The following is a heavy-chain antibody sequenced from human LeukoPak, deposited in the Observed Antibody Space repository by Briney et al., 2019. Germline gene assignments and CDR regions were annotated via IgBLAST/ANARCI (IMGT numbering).Heavy chain of an antibody. CDR2: INPSGGTT. V-gene: IGHV1-46*01. CDR3: AREAVTIFGLVRTQTPKGPHRFDP. Sequence: ASVKVSCKASGGTFSSYAISWVRQAPGQGLEWMGLINPSGGTTNCAQKFQGRVTMTRDMSTTTVYMHQSSLRSEDTAVYYCAREAVTIFGLVRTQTPKGPHRFDPWGQGTLVTVSS. D-gene: IGHD3-3*01. CDR1: GGTFSSYA. J-gene: IGHJ5*02.